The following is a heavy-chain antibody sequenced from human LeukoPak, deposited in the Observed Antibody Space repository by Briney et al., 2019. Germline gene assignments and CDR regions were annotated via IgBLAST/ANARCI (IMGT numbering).Heavy chain of an antibody. CDR2: VNSDGSSI. CDR3: ARGDDGSRWSFDY. Sequence: PGGSLRLSCAASEFTFTNYWMHWVRQAPGKGLVWVARVNSDGSSISYADTVKGRFTISRDNAKNTLYLQMDSLRAEDTAVYYCARGDDGSRWSFDYWGQGTPVTLFS. J-gene: IGHJ4*02. CDR1: EFTFTNYW. V-gene: IGHV3-74*01. D-gene: IGHD6-13*01.